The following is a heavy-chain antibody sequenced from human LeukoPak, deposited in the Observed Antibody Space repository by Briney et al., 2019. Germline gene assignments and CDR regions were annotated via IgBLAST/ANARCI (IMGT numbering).Heavy chain of an antibody. CDR3: ARVGNLRVGAEDAFDI. J-gene: IGHJ3*02. V-gene: IGHV3-48*03. D-gene: IGHD1-26*01. CDR2: ITSSGSAR. CDR1: GFTFSSYE. Sequence: GGSLRLSCATSGFTFSSYEMNWVRQGPGKGLEWVSFITSSGSARYYADSVRGRFTISRDNAKNSLNLQTNSLRAEDTGVYYCARVGNLRVGAEDAFDIWGQGTMVTVSS.